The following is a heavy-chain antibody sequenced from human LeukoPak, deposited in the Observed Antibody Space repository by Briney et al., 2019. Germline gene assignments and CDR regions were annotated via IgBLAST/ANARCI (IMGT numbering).Heavy chain of an antibody. CDR2: ISGSGGRT. CDR1: GFTFSSYA. Sequence: GGSLRLSCAASGFTFSSYAMNWVRQAPGKGLEWVSSISGSGGRTYYADSVKGWFTISRDNSKNTLYLQMNSLRAEDTAVYYCANPPTVTSFDHWGQGTLVTVSS. D-gene: IGHD4-11*01. V-gene: IGHV3-23*01. J-gene: IGHJ4*02. CDR3: ANPPTVTSFDH.